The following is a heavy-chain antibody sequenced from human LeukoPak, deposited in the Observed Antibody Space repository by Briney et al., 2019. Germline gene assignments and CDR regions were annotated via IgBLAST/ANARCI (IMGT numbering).Heavy chain of an antibody. CDR2: IYYSGGT. J-gene: IGHJ4*02. Sequence: SQTLSLTCTGSGGSFRSGFYWSWIRXHSGNGLEWIGYIYYSGGTYYNPSLKSRVSXLLDTSKKQFSLKLTSVTVADTAVYYCARAMTSHYFDYWGQGTLVTVSS. D-gene: IGHD2-21*02. CDR1: GGSFRSGFY. CDR3: ARAMTSHYFDY. V-gene: IGHV4-31*03.